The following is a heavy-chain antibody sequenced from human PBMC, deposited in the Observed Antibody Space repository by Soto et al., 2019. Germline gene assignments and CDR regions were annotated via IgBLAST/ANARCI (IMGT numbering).Heavy chain of an antibody. D-gene: IGHD5-18*01. V-gene: IGHV3-30*03. J-gene: IGHJ4*02. Sequence: QAHLVESGGGVVQPGRSLRLSCAASGFTFTSYGMHWVRQAPGTRLEWVAVISYDGGLQHYADSVKGRFTISRENSKNMVLLQMSSLGAEDTAVYYCVSDRGYGHASVPYSWGQGTLVSVSS. CDR2: ISYDGGLQ. CDR1: GFTFTSYG. CDR3: VSDRGYGHASVPYS.